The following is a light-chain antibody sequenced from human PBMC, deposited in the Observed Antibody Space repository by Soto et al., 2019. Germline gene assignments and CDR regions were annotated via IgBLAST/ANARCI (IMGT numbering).Light chain of an antibody. Sequence: SYELTQPPSLAVAPGQTASIACGGNDIGTKSVHWYQQKPGQAPVVVVYDDSDRPLGIPERFSGSNSGNTATLTIRRVEVGDAADYICQVWDSTSDHYVFRTGTKSPS. CDR3: QVWDSTSDHYV. CDR2: DDS. V-gene: IGLV3-21*02. CDR1: DIGTKS. J-gene: IGLJ1*01.